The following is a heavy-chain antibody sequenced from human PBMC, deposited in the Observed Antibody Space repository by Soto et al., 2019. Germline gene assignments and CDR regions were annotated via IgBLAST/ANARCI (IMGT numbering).Heavy chain of an antibody. Sequence: GGSLRLSCAASGFTFSSYAMHWVRQAPGKGLEWVAVISYDGSNKYYADSVKGRFTISRDNSKNTLYLQMNSLRAEDTAVYYCARAPGWVAARSYYYYYYCMDVWGQGTTVTVSS. CDR3: ARAPGWVAARSYYYYYYCMDV. J-gene: IGHJ6*02. CDR2: ISYDGSNK. D-gene: IGHD6-6*01. V-gene: IGHV3-30-3*01. CDR1: GFTFSSYA.